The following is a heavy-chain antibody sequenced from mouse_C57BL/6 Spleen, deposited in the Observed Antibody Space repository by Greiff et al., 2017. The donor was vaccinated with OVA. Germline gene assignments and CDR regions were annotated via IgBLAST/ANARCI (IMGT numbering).Heavy chain of an antibody. CDR1: GYTFTDYE. CDR3: TRWGGYYV. Sequence: QVHVKQSGAELVRPGASVTLSCKASGYTFTDYEMHWVKQTPVHGLEWIGAIAPETGGTAYNQKFKGKAILTADKSSSTAYMELRSLTSEDSAVYYCTRWGGYYVWGQGTTLTVSS. J-gene: IGHJ2*01. D-gene: IGHD2-3*01. V-gene: IGHV1-15*01. CDR2: IAPETGGT.